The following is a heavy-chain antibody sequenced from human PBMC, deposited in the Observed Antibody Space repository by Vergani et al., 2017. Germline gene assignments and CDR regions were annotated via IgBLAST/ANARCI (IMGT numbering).Heavy chain of an antibody. Sequence: EVQLVESGGGLVKPGGSLRLSCAASGFTFSSYSMNWVRQAPGKGLEWVSYISSSGSTIYYADSVKGRFTISRDNAKNSLYLQMNSLRAEDTAVYYCTRDLYVVVPAANDYWGQGTLVTVSS. J-gene: IGHJ4*02. D-gene: IGHD2-2*01. CDR1: GFTFSSYS. V-gene: IGHV3-21*05. CDR2: ISSSGSTI. CDR3: TRDLYVVVPAANDY.